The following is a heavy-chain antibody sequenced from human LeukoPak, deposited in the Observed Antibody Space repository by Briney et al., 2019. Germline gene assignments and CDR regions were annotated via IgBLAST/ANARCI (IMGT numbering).Heavy chain of an antibody. V-gene: IGHV3-7*01. CDR3: ARVSSKVLRFLEWSKGGFDY. D-gene: IGHD3-3*01. CDR2: VNENGNEK. CDR1: GFTFTKYW. J-gene: IGHJ4*02. Sequence: PGGSLRLSCAASGFTFTKYWMSWVRQAPGKGLEWVANVNENGNEKKYLDSVKGRFTISRDNSRNFIYLQLNSLRAEDTAIYYCARVSSKVLRFLEWSKGGFDYWGQGTLVTVSS.